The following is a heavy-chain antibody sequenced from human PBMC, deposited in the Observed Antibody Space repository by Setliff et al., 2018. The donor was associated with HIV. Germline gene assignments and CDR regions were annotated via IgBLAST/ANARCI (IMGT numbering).Heavy chain of an antibody. CDR2: INHSGST. J-gene: IGHJ4*02. CDR3: ARGGGYDRSGYYPFDY. Sequence: PSETLSLTCAVYGGSLSGYHWSWIRQCPEKGLEWIGEINHSGSTNYNPSLKSRVTMSVDTSKNQFSLKLSSVTAADTAVYYCARGGGYDRSGYYPFDYWGQGTPVTVSS. V-gene: IGHV4-34*01. D-gene: IGHD3-22*01. CDR1: GGSLSGYH.